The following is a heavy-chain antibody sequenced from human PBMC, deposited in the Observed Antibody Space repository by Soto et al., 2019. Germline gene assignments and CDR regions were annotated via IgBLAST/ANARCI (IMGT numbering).Heavy chain of an antibody. CDR1: GGTFSSYT. CDR3: ARSIVVVTALDY. D-gene: IGHD2-21*02. V-gene: IGHV1-69*02. Sequence: GASVKVSCKASGGTFSSYTISWVRQAPGQGLEWMGRIIPILGIANYAQKFQGRVTIAADKSTSTAYMELSSLRSEDTAVYYCARSIVVVTALDYWGQGTLVTVSS. CDR2: IIPILGIA. J-gene: IGHJ4*02.